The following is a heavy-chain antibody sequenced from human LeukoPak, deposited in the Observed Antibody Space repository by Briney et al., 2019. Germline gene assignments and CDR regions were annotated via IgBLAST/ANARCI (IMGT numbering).Heavy chain of an antibody. CDR1: GYTFTSYA. CDR3: ARDWSYDSSGPYAFDI. Sequence: ASVKVSCKASGYTFTSYAMHWVRQAPGQRLEWMGWINAGNGNTKYSQKFQGRVTITRDTSASTAYMELSSLRSEDTAVYYCARDWSYDSSGPYAFDIWGQGTMVTVSS. J-gene: IGHJ3*02. V-gene: IGHV1-3*01. D-gene: IGHD3-22*01. CDR2: INAGNGNT.